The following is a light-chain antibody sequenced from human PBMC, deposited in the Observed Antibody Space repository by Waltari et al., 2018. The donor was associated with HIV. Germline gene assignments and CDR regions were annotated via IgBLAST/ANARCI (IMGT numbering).Light chain of an antibody. CDR3: CSYAGSSTFAV. Sequence: QSALTQPASVSGSPGQSITISCTGTSSDVGGYNYVSWYQQHPGNAPKLMIYDVTKRPSGVSNRFSCSKSGNTASLTISGLQAEDEADYYCCSYAGSSTFAVFGGGTKLTVL. V-gene: IGLV2-23*02. J-gene: IGLJ2*01. CDR1: SSDVGGYNY. CDR2: DVT.